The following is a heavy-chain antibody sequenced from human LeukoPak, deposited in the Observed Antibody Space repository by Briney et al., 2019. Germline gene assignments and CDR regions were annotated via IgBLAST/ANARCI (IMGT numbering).Heavy chain of an antibody. CDR1: GGSISSSSYY. CDR2: IYYSGST. CDR3: ARTKYSSRPFDY. J-gene: IGHJ4*02. Sequence: SETLSLTCTVSGGSISSSSYYWGWIRQPPGKGLEWIGSIYYSGSTYYNPSLKSRVTISVDTPKNQFSLKLSSVTAADTAVYYCARTKYSSRPFDYWGQGTLVTVSS. V-gene: IGHV4-39*01. D-gene: IGHD6-13*01.